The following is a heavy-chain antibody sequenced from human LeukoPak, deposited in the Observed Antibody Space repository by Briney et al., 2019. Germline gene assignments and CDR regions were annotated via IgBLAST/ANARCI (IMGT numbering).Heavy chain of an antibody. CDR1: GGSFSGYY. CDR2: IYYGGST. D-gene: IGHD3-3*01. V-gene: IGHV4-30-4*08. J-gene: IGHJ4*02. CDR3: ARADFWSGYSAY. Sequence: SETLSLTCAVYGGSFSGYYWSWIRQPPGKGLEWIGYIYYGGSTYYNPSLKSRVTISVDTSKNQFSLKLSSVTAADTAVYYCARADFWSGYSAYWGQGTLVTVSS.